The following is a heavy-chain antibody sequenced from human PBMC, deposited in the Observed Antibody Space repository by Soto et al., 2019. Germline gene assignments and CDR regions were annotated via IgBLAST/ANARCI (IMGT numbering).Heavy chain of an antibody. CDR2: IIPILDIP. CDR3: ASHFTGVLVLGASPPGGDNYGWDV. Sequence: QVQLVQSGAEVKKPGSSVKVSCKASGGTFSRYTFTWVRQAPGQGLEWMGRIIPILDIPNYAQNFQGRVTITADKSTSTAYMELSSLRFDDTAVYYCASHFTGVLVLGASPPGGDNYGWDVWGQGTTVTVSS. J-gene: IGHJ6*02. D-gene: IGHD2-15*01. CDR1: GGTFSRYT. V-gene: IGHV1-69*02.